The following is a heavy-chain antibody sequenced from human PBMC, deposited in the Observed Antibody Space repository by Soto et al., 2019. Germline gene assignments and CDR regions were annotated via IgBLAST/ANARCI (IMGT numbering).Heavy chain of an antibody. J-gene: IGHJ4*02. D-gene: IGHD3-10*01. Sequence: QVQLVESGGGVVQPGRSLRLSCAASGFTFSSYGMHWVRQAPGKGLEWVAVISYDGSNKYYADSVKGRFTISRDNSKNTLYLQMNCLRAEDTAVYYCAKEGVVTMVRGVSGFDYWGQGTLVTVSS. V-gene: IGHV3-30*18. CDR1: GFTFSSYG. CDR2: ISYDGSNK. CDR3: AKEGVVTMVRGVSGFDY.